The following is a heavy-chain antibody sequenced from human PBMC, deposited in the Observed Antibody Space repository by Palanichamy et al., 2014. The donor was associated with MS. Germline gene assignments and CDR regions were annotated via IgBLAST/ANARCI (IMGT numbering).Heavy chain of an antibody. J-gene: IGHJ4*02. V-gene: IGHV3-11*01. CDR3: TRLSYGSRFDW. Sequence: QVQLVESGGGLVTPGGSLRLSCAASGFTFSDYYMGWVRQTPEKGLEWVSYMLHGGGDIYYADSVRGRFTISRDNAKKSLHLHMNSLRADDTALYYCTRLSYGSRFDWWGQGTLVTVSS. CDR1: GFTFSDYY. D-gene: IGHD6-13*01. CDR2: MLHGGGDI.